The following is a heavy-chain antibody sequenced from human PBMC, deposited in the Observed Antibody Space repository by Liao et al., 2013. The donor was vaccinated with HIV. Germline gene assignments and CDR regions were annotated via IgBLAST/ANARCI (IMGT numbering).Heavy chain of an antibody. CDR3: ASVGINSYGYYFDD. Sequence: QVQLQESGPGLVKPSETLSLTCTVSGGSISSYYWSWIRQPAGKGLEWIGRIYTSGSTKYNPSLESRVTMSIDTSMHQFSLRLSSVTAADTAVYYCASVGINSYGYYFDDWGQGVLVTVSS. CDR2: IYTSGST. J-gene: IGHJ4*02. D-gene: IGHD5-18*01. V-gene: IGHV4-4*07. CDR1: GGSISSYY.